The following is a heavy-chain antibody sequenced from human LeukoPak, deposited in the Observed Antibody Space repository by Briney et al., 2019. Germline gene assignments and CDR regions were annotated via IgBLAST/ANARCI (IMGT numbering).Heavy chain of an antibody. Sequence: GGSLRLSCAASGFTFDDYGMSWVRQAPGKGLEWVSGSNWNGGSTGYADSVKGRLTISRDNAKNSLYLQMNSLRAEVTALYHCAMSSGIRLWSPLDYWGQRTLVTVSS. D-gene: IGHD5-18*01. CDR2: SNWNGGST. J-gene: IGHJ4*02. V-gene: IGHV3-20*01. CDR3: AMSSGIRLWSPLDY. CDR1: GFTFDDYG.